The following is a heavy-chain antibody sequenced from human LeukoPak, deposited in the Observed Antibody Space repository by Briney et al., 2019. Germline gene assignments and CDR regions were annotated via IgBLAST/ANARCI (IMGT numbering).Heavy chain of an antibody. D-gene: IGHD1-26*01. CDR3: AKGSGSYRYYFDY. CDR2: ISGSGGST. V-gene: IGHV3-23*01. J-gene: IGHJ4*02. CDR1: GFTFSSYA. Sequence: GGSLRLSWAASGFTFSSYAMSLVRQAPGKGLEWVSAISGSGGSTYYADSVKGRFTISSDNSKNTLYLQMNSLRAEDTAVYYCAKGSGSYRYYFDYWGQGTLVTVSS.